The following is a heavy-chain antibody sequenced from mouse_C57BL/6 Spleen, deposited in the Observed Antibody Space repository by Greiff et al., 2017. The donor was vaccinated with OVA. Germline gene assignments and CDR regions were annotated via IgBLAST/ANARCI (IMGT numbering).Heavy chain of an antibody. J-gene: IGHJ2*01. CDR3: ARDTTVVATSYFDY. V-gene: IGHV1-55*01. CDR1: GYTFTSYW. CDR2: IYPGSGST. Sequence: VQLQQPGAELVKPGASVKMSCKASGYTFTSYWITWVKQRPGQGLEWIGDIYPGSGSTNYNEKFKSKATLTVDTSSSTAYMQLSSLTSEDSAVYYCARDTTVVATSYFDYWGQGTTLTVSS. D-gene: IGHD1-1*01.